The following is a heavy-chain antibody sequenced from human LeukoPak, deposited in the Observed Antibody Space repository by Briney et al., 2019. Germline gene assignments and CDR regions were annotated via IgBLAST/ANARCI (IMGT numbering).Heavy chain of an antibody. Sequence: SSETLSLTCAVYGGSFSGYYWSWIRQPPGRGLEWIGEINHSGSTNYNPSLKSRVTISVDTSKNLFSLKLSSVTAADTAVYYCAREHRQLLWSSWFDPWGQGTLVTVSS. CDR3: AREHRQLLWSSWFDP. CDR1: GGSFSGYY. D-gene: IGHD2-2*01. J-gene: IGHJ5*02. V-gene: IGHV4-34*01. CDR2: INHSGST.